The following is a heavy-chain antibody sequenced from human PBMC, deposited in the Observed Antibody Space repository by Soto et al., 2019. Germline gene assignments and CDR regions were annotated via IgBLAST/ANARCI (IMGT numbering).Heavy chain of an antibody. CDR3: ARETPAGSADF. V-gene: IGHV4-31*03. Sequence: QVQLQESGPGLVKPSQTLSLTCTVSGGSNIRDGYYWSWIRQHPGKGLEWIAYISYSGSSYSNPSLKSRVTISADTSKNQFSLRLTSVTAADTAVYFCARETPAGSADFWGQGTLVTVSS. J-gene: IGHJ4*02. D-gene: IGHD2-2*01. CDR2: ISYSGSS. CDR1: GGSNIRDGYY.